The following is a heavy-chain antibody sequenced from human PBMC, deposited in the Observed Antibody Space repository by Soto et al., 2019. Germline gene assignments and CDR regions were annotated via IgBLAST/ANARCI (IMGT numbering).Heavy chain of an antibody. J-gene: IGHJ4*02. V-gene: IGHV4-30-4*01. CDR2: IYYTGST. CDR3: ASLRSSWNIDY. D-gene: IGHD6-13*01. Sequence: QVQLQESSAGLVKPSQTLSLTCTVSGGSISTDDHYWSWIRQPPGKGLEWIGYIYYTGSTHYNPSLKSRLFTSLDTSKNQFSLQLTSVTAADTAVYYCASLRSSWNIDYWGQGTLVTVSS. CDR1: GGSISTDDHY.